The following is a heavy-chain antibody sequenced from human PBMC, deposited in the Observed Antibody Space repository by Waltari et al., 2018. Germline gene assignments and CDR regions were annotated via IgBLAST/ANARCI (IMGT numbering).Heavy chain of an antibody. D-gene: IGHD6-13*01. CDR2: INHSGSI. CDR1: GGSFS. CDR3: ARGLETGTSSWHYFDS. Sequence: QVQPQQWGAGLLKPSETLSLTCAVSGGSFSWIRQPPGQGLEWSGKINHSGSIGLDPARKSRVTLSVDTSKHQLSLRLTSVTAADTAVYYCARGLETGTSSWHYFDSWGQGTLVTVSS. V-gene: IGHV4-34*01. J-gene: IGHJ4*02.